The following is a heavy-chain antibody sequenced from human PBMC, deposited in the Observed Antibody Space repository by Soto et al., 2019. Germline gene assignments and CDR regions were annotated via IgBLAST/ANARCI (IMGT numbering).Heavy chain of an antibody. J-gene: IGHJ6*02. Sequence: SVKVSCKASGGTFSSYAISWVRQAPGQGLEWMGGIIPIFGTANYAQKFQGRVTITADESTSTAYMELSSLRSEDTAAYYCARKTVVTQFRGMDVWGQGTTVTVSS. CDR1: GGTFSSYA. D-gene: IGHD2-15*01. V-gene: IGHV1-69*13. CDR2: IIPIFGTA. CDR3: ARKTVVTQFRGMDV.